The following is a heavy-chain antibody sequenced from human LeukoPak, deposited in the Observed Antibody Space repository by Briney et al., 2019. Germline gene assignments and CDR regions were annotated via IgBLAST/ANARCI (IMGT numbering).Heavy chain of an antibody. CDR3: ARDLDDYSGSPGI. J-gene: IGHJ4*02. D-gene: IGHD6-6*01. CDR1: GFTFSGYE. CDR2: ISGSGRTI. V-gene: IGHV3-48*03. Sequence: GGSLRLSCAASGFTFSGYEMNWVRQAPGKGLEWVSSISGSGRTIAYADSVKGRFTISRDNAKNSLYLQMNSLRGDDTAVYYCARDLDDYSGSPGIWGQGTLVTVCS.